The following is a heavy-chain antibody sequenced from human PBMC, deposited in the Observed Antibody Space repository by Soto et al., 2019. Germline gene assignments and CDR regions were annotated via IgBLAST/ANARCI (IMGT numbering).Heavy chain of an antibody. Sequence: GGSLRLSCAASGFTFSSDAMHWVRQAPGKGLEWVAVISYHGSDKYYADSVKGRFTISRDNSKNTLYLEMNSLRAEDTAVYYCARSKYYSDTSDYLDYWGQG. CDR3: ARSKYYSDTSDYLDY. J-gene: IGHJ4*02. V-gene: IGHV3-30-3*01. CDR2: ISYHGSDK. D-gene: IGHD3-22*01. CDR1: GFTFSSDA.